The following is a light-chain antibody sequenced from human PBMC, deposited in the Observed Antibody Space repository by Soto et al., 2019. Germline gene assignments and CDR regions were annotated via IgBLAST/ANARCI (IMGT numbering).Light chain of an antibody. Sequence: DIHMTHSPSSVSSSVVDRVTITSPTSQCIRTDLVRYQPKPGKAPKRLIYAASSLQSGVPSRSSGSGSGTEFTLTISSLQPEDCATYYCLQHYSFPQTFRQGNKVDIK. V-gene: IGKV1-17*01. CDR3: LQHYSFPQT. CDR2: AAS. J-gene: IGKJ1*01. CDR1: QCIRTD.